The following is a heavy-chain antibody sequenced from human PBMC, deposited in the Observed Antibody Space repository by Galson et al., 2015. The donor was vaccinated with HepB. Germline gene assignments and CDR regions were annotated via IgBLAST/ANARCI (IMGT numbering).Heavy chain of an antibody. Sequence: SLRLSCAASGFTFSSYWMSWVRQAPGKGLEWVANIKQDGSEKYYVDSVKGRFTISRDNAKNSLYLQMNSLRAEDTAVYYCARDRSGGSGWFDPWGQGTLVTVSS. CDR2: IKQDGSEK. J-gene: IGHJ5*02. CDR1: GFTFSSYW. CDR3: ARDRSGGSGWFDP. V-gene: IGHV3-7*01. D-gene: IGHD2-15*01.